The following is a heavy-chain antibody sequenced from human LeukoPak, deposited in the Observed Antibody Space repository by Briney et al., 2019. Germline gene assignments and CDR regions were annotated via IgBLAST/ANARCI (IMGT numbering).Heavy chain of an antibody. CDR1: GFTFSSYS. CDR2: ISSSSSYI. D-gene: IGHD2-15*01. J-gene: IGHJ6*03. V-gene: IGHV3-21*01. CDR3: ADYSPYYYYMDV. Sequence: GGSLRLSCAASGFTFSSYSMNWVRQAPGKGLEWVSSISSSSSYIYYADSVKGRFTIYRDNAKNSLYLQMNSLRAEDTAVYYCADYSPYYYYMDVWGKGTTVTVFS.